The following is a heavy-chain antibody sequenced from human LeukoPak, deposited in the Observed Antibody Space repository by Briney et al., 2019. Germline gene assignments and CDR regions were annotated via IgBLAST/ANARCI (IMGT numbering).Heavy chain of an antibody. CDR3: ARDLVSAGTRYYDL. CDR2: IVYDGSNK. J-gene: IGHJ2*01. CDR1: RVTFRNFG. V-gene: IGHV3-30*02. Sequence: GGSLRLSCAASRVTFRNFGMHWVRQAPGMGLEWVAYIVYDGSNKYYADSVKGRFTISRDNSQNTLSLQMNSLTGEDTAVYYCARDLVSAGTRYYDLWGRGTVVTVSS. D-gene: IGHD1-1*01.